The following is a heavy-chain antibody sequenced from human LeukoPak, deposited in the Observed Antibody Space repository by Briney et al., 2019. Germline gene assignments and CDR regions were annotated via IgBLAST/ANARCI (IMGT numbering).Heavy chain of an antibody. V-gene: IGHV3-23*01. CDR2: ISGSGGST. J-gene: IGHJ4*02. D-gene: IGHD1-26*01. CDR3: AKQKTLGIVGANIDY. Sequence: GGSLRLSCAASGFTFSSYAMSWVRQAPGKGLEWVSAISGSGGSTYYADSVKGRFTISRDNSKNTLYLQMNSLRAEDTAVYYCAKQKTLGIVGANIDYWGQGTLVTVSS. CDR1: GFTFSSYA.